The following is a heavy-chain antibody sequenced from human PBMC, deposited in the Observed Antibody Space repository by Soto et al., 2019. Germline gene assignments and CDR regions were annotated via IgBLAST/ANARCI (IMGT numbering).Heavy chain of an antibody. J-gene: IGHJ4*02. D-gene: IGHD2-2*03. CDR3: ARGGVGSFDS. CDR2: IHKDGSTT. CDR1: GFTFSYYW. Sequence: GGSLRLSCAASGFTFSYYWMHFFRQAPGKGLVWVSHIHKDGSTTSYADSVKGRFSISRDNARNTVYLQITSLRAEDTAVYYCARGGVGSFDSWGQGTQVTVSS. V-gene: IGHV3-74*01.